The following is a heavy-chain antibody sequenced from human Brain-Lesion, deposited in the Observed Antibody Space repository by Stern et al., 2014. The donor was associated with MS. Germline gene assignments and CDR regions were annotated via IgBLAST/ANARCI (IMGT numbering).Heavy chain of an antibody. CDR3: ARFPASRPHVFDS. J-gene: IGHJ4*02. D-gene: IGHD6-13*01. Sequence: QLQLQESGPGLVKPSGTLSLTCAVSGGSISSSNWWSWVRQSPGKGLEWIGESDHSGSTIYNPSLKSRVTVSGDKYTNRFSMYLRSLPAADTAVYFCARFPASRPHVFDSWGQGTLVTVSS. V-gene: IGHV4-4*02. CDR1: GGSISSSNW. CDR2: SDHSGST.